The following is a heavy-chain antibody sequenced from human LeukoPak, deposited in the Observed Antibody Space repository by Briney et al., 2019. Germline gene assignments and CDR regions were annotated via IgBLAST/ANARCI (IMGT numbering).Heavy chain of an antibody. V-gene: IGHV3-15*01. Sequence: GGSLRLSCAASGFSFTNAWMSWVRQAPGKGLEWVGRIKSKTDGGTTDYAAPVKDRFTISRDDSKNTLYLQMNTLKTEDTAVYYCTTIAPHGDFDYWGQGTLVTVSP. CDR2: IKSKTDGGTT. D-gene: IGHD2-21*01. CDR3: TTIAPHGDFDY. J-gene: IGHJ4*02. CDR1: GFSFTNAW.